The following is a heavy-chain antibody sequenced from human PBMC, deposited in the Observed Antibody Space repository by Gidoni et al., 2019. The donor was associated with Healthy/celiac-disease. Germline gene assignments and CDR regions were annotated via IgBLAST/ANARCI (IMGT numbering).Heavy chain of an antibody. CDR1: GFTFSSYA. V-gene: IGHV3-23*01. D-gene: IGHD2-15*01. Sequence: EVQLLESGGGLVQPGGSLRLSCAASGFTFSSYAMGWVRQAPGKGLEWVSAISGSGGSTYYADSVKGRFTISRDNSKNTLYLQMNSLRAEDTAVYYCAKDLPSWVVVAAAFDYWGQGTLVTVSS. CDR3: AKDLPSWVVVAAAFDY. CDR2: ISGSGGST. J-gene: IGHJ4*02.